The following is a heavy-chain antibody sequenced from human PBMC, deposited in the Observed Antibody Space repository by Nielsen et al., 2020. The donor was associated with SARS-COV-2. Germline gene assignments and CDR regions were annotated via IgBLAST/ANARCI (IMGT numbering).Heavy chain of an antibody. CDR3: ALLADSSGYSNWFDP. Sequence: GSLRLSCAVYGGSFSGYYWSWIRQPPGKGLEWIGEINHSGSTNYNPSLKSRVTISVDTSKNQFSLKLSSVTAADTAVYYCALLADSSGYSNWFDPWGQGTLVTVSS. D-gene: IGHD3-22*01. V-gene: IGHV4-34*01. J-gene: IGHJ5*02. CDR2: INHSGST. CDR1: GGSFSGYY.